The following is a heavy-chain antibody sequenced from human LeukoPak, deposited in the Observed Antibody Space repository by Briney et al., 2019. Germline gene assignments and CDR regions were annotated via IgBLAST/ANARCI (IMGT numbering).Heavy chain of an antibody. D-gene: IGHD3-10*01. CDR3: ARDISSDYYGSGSYYNAEGY. J-gene: IGHJ4*02. Sequence: GGSLRLSCAASGFTFSSYAMHWVRQAPGKGLEWVAVISYDGSNKYYADSVKGRFTISRDNSKNTLYLQMNSLRAEDTAVYYCARDISSDYYGSGSYYNAEGYWGQGTLVTVSS. CDR1: GFTFSSYA. CDR2: ISYDGSNK. V-gene: IGHV3-30-3*01.